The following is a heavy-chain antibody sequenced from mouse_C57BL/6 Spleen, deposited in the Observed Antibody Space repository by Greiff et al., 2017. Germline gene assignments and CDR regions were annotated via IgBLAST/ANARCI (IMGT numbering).Heavy chain of an antibody. Sequence: EVQLQQSGAELVRPGASVKLSCTASGFNIKDDYMHWVKQRPEQGLEWIGWIDPENGDTESASKFQGKATITADTSSNTAYLQLSSLTSEDTAVYYCTTDGYDSFAYWGQGTLVTVSA. CDR3: TTDGYDSFAY. J-gene: IGHJ3*01. CDR2: IDPENGDT. CDR1: GFNIKDDY. V-gene: IGHV14-4*01. D-gene: IGHD2-2*01.